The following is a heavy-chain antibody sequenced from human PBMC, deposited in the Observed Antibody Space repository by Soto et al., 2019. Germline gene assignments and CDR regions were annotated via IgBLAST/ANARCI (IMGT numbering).Heavy chain of an antibody. CDR1: GFTVSSNY. CDR2: IYSGGST. J-gene: IGHJ6*02. CDR3: ARENSSSWYYYYGMDV. Sequence: EVQLVETGGGLIQPGGSLRLSCAASGFTVSSNYMSWVRQAPGKGLEWVSVIYSGGSTYYADAVKGRFTISRDNSKNTLYLQMNRLSAEDTAVYYCARENSSSWYYYYGMDVWGQGTTVTVSS. V-gene: IGHV3-53*02. D-gene: IGHD6-13*01.